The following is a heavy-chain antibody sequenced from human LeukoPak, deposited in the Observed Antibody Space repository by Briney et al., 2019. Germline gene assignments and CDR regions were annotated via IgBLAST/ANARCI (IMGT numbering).Heavy chain of an antibody. CDR1: GGSISSYS. V-gene: IGHV4-59*04. Sequence: PSETLSLTCTVSGGSISSYSWSWIRQPPGKGLEWIGYMYHSGSTYYNPSLKSRVTISGDTSKNQFSLKLNSVTAADTAIYYCATHRRSGSGGSENAFEIWGQGTMVTVSS. D-gene: IGHD5-12*01. CDR2: MYHSGST. CDR3: ATHRRSGSGGSENAFEI. J-gene: IGHJ3*02.